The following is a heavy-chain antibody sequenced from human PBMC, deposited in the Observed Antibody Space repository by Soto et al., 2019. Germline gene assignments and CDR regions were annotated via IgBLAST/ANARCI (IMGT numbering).Heavy chain of an antibody. J-gene: IGHJ5*02. V-gene: IGHV1-69*08. D-gene: IGHD3-10*01. Sequence: QVQLVQSGAEVKKPGSSVKVSCKASGGTFSSYTISWVRQAPGQGLEWMGRIIPILGIANYAQKFQGRVTITADKSTSTAYMEQSSLRSKDTAVYYCAKDQGYYGSGSYSHDRNWFDPWRQGTLVTVSS. CDR3: AKDQGYYGSGSYSHDRNWFDP. CDR1: GGTFSSYT. CDR2: IIPILGIA.